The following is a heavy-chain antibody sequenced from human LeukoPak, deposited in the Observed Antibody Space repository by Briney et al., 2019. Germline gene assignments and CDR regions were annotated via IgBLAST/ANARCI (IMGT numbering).Heavy chain of an antibody. J-gene: IGHJ4*02. CDR3: ARETRLRWTDY. CDR1: GFTFDDYA. Sequence: GGSLRLSCAASGFTFDDYAMHWVRQAPGKGLEWVSGISWNSGSIAYADSLKGRFTISRDNTKNSLYLQMSSLRAEDTALYYCARETRLRWTDYWGQGTLVTVSS. CDR2: ISWNSGSI. V-gene: IGHV3-9*01. D-gene: IGHD5-24*01.